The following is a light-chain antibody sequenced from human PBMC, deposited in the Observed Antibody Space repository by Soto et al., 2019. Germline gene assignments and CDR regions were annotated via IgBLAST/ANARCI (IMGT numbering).Light chain of an antibody. CDR1: QSISSSY. V-gene: IGKV3-20*01. CDR3: QQSGSSSYT. Sequence: EIVLTQSPGTLSLSPGERATLSCRASQSISSSYLAWYQQKPGQAPRLLIYAASGTATGIPDRFSGSESGTDFSRTLSSLEPEGSAVYYCQQSGSSSYTFGQGTKLEIK. J-gene: IGKJ2*01. CDR2: AAS.